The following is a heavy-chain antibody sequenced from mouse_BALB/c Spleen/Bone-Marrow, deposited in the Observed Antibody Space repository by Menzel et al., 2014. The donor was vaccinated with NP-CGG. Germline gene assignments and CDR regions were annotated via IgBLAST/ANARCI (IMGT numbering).Heavy chain of an antibody. V-gene: IGHV1-55*01. CDR3: ARFSQLGLLAY. CDR1: GYNFTSYW. CDR2: IYPGSGST. Sequence: VQLQESGAEPVKPGTSVKLSCKASGYNFTSYWINWVKLRPGQGLEWIGDIYPGSGSTNYNEKFKSKATLTVDTSSSTAYMQLSSRASEDSALYYCARFSQLGLLAYWGQGTLVTVSA. D-gene: IGHD3-1*01. J-gene: IGHJ3*01.